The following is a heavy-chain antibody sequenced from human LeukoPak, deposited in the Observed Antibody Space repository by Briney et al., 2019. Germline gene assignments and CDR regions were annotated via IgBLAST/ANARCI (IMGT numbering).Heavy chain of an antibody. V-gene: IGHV3-23*01. CDR3: AKDPSYYYDSSGH. D-gene: IGHD3-22*01. CDR2: ISGSGGST. Sequence: ETLSLTCTVSGGSISSYYWSWVRQAPGKGLEWVSAISGSGGSTYYADSVKGRFTISRDNSKNTLYLQMNSLRAEDTAVYYCAKDPSYYYDSSGHWGQGTLVTVSS. CDR1: GGSISSYY. J-gene: IGHJ4*02.